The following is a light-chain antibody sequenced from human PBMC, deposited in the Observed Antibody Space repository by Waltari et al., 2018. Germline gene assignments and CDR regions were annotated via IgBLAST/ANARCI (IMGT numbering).Light chain of an antibody. CDR1: TSDVDFYNY. V-gene: IGLV2-11*01. CDR2: DVT. CDR3: CSYTCDSIFVC. Sequence: QSALTQPRSVSGSPGQSVTISCTGTTSDVDFYNYVSWYQHHPGKAPKLIIYDVTKRPSGVSDRFSGSKSGNTASLTVSGIQAEDVAEYYCCSYTCDSIFVCFGGGTRLTVL. J-gene: IGLJ2*01.